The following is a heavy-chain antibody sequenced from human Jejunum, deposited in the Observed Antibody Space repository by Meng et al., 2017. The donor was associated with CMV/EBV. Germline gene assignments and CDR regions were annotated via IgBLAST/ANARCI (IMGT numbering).Heavy chain of an antibody. CDR1: GYTFTIYG. CDR3: ARDVVVPAALTVRIDY. J-gene: IGHJ4*02. Sequence: VQVLQAGDEVRMLGPSVTVSCNSSGYTFTIYGICWVRQAPRQGLGLMGWINTYNGNTNYAQKLQGRVTMTTDTSTSTVYMEVRSLRSADTAVYYCARDVVVPAALTVRIDYWGQGTLVTVSS. V-gene: IGHV1-18*01. D-gene: IGHD2-2*01. CDR2: INTYNGNT.